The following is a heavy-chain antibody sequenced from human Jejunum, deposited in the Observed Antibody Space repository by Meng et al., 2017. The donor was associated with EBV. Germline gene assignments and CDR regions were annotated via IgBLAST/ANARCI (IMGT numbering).Heavy chain of an antibody. CDR3: ARGGLVCPGPSGGDCHTFYFEY. J-gene: IGHJ4*02. CDR1: GWCFSDYS. Sequence: QVQLQQWGAGVFKPSETLSVTGAGEGWCFSDYSWTWIRQSPDKGLEWIGEIKRSGSSSYNPSLRSRVTMSVDPSKNHFSLRLSSVSAADTAVYYCARGGLVCPGPSGGDCHTFYFEYRGQGNLVTVS. D-gene: IGHD2-21*02. V-gene: IGHV4-34*01. CDR2: IKRSGSS.